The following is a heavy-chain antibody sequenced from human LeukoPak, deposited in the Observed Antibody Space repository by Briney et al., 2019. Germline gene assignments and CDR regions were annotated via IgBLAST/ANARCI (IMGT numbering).Heavy chain of an antibody. CDR2: ISSRSRHI. CDR3: ARDLSGSYRYHFDY. CDR1: GFTFSSYS. Sequence: GGSLRLSCAASGFTFSSYSMNWVRQAPGKGLEWVSSISSRSRHIYYAASVKGRFTISRDNAKNSLYLQMNSLSAEDTAVYYCARDLSGSYRYHFDYWGQGTLVTVSS. J-gene: IGHJ4*02. D-gene: IGHD1-26*01. V-gene: IGHV3-21*01.